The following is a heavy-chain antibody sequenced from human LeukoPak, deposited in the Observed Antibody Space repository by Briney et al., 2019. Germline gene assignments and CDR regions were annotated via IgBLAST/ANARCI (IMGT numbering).Heavy chain of an antibody. CDR2: IGTSSSYI. V-gene: IGHV3-21*01. CDR3: ARDHHRRYYDDQARDTFDI. D-gene: IGHD3-22*01. Sequence: GGSLRLSCAASGFTFSSYSMNWVRQAPGKGLEWVSSIGTSSSYIYYTDSLKGRFTISRDNAKSSLYLQMNSLRPEDTAVYYCARDHHRRYYDDQARDTFDIWGQGTMVTVSS. CDR1: GFTFSSYS. J-gene: IGHJ3*02.